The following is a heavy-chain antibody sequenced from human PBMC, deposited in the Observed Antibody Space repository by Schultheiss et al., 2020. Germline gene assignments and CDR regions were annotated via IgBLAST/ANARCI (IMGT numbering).Heavy chain of an antibody. CDR1: GFTFSSYG. D-gene: IGHD5-18*01. J-gene: IGHJ6*02. V-gene: IGHV3-30*18. CDR2: ISYDGSNK. Sequence: GESLKISCAASGFTFSSYGMHWVRQAPGKGLEWVAVISYDGSNKYYADSVKGRFTISRDNSKNTLYLQMNSLRAEDTAVYYCAKSPAMGHYYYYGMDVWGQGTTVTVSS. CDR3: AKSPAMGHYYYYGMDV.